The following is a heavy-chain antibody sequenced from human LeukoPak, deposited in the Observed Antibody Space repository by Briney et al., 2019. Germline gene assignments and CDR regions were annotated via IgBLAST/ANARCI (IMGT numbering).Heavy chain of an antibody. Sequence: ASVKVSCKASGYTFTSNYIHWVRQAPGQGLEWMGMIYPRDGSTSYAQKFQGRVTVTRDASTSTVHMELSGLRSEDTAVYYCARDQEGFDYWGQGTLVTVSS. J-gene: IGHJ4*02. CDR1: GYTFTSNY. V-gene: IGHV1-46*01. CDR3: ARDQEGFDY. CDR2: IYPRDGST.